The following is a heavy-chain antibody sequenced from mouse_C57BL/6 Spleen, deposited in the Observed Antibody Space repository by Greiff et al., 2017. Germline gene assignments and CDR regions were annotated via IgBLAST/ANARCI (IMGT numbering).Heavy chain of an antibody. CDR3: ARSPYSFYYFDY. D-gene: IGHD2-10*01. CDR1: GFTFSSYG. J-gene: IGHJ2*01. V-gene: IGHV5-6*01. Sequence: EVHLVESGGDLVKPGGSLKLSCAASGFTFSSYGMSWVRQTPDKRLEWVATISSGGSYTYYPDSVKGRFTISIDNAKNTLYLQMSSLKSEDTAMYYCARSPYSFYYFDYWGQGTTLTVSS. CDR2: ISSGGSYT.